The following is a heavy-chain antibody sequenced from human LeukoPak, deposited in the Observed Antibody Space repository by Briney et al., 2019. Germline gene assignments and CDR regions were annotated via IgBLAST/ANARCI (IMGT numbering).Heavy chain of an antibody. CDR3: ATYTHWVAGDV. D-gene: IGHD3-16*01. V-gene: IGHV3-7*01. J-gene: IGHJ6*02. CDR1: GFTFSDSW. Sequence: GGSLRLSCAASGFTFSDSWMSWVRQAPGKGLEWLANMNQDGSAKGYVDSVKGRFTISRDNARNSLYLQMSSLRPEDTAVYYCATYTHWVAGDVWGQGTTVTVSS. CDR2: MNQDGSAK.